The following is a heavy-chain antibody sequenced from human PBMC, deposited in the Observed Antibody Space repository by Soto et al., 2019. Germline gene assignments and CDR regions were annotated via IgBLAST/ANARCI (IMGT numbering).Heavy chain of an antibody. D-gene: IGHD1-1*01. CDR2: INPSGGST. V-gene: IGHV1-46*03. CDR3: ARDGTSFDY. J-gene: IGHJ4*02. CDR1: GYTFTSYG. Sequence: ASVKVSCKASGYTFTSYGISWVRQAPGQGLEWMGWINPSGGSTSYAQKFQGRVTMTRDTSTSTVYMELSSLRSEDTAVYYCARDGTSFDYWGQGTLVTVSS.